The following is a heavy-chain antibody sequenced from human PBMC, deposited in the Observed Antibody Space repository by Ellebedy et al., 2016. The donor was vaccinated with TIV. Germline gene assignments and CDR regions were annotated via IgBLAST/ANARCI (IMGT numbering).Heavy chain of an antibody. Sequence: SETLSLXXTVSGGSISSSSYYWGWIRTPPGKGLEWIGSIYYSGSTYYNPSLKSRVTISVDTSKNQFSLKLSSVTAADTAVYYCGRVRSLHHPVGAFDIWGQGTMVTVS. J-gene: IGHJ3*02. D-gene: IGHD3-16*01. CDR1: GGSISSSSYY. CDR3: GRVRSLHHPVGAFDI. CDR2: IYYSGST. V-gene: IGHV4-39*01.